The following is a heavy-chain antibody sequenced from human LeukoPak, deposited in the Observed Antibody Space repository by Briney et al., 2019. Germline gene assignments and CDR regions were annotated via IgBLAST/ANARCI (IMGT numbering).Heavy chain of an antibody. D-gene: IGHD3-16*01. CDR2: MNPNSGNT. CDR1: GYTFTSYD. V-gene: IGHV1-8*01. CDR3: AREESGGLFDY. Sequence: ASVKVSCKASGYTFTSYDINWVRQATGQGLEWMGWMNPNSGNTGYAQKFQGRVTMTRDTPTSTVYMEMSSLRPEDTAVYYCAREESGGLFDYWGQGTLVTVSS. J-gene: IGHJ4*02.